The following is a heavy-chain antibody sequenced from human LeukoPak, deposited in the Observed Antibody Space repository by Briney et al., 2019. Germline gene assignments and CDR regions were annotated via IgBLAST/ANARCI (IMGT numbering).Heavy chain of an antibody. J-gene: IGHJ5*02. D-gene: IGHD1-1*01. Sequence: GGSLRLSCAASGFTFSSYGMHWVRQAPGKGLEWVAFIRYDGSNKYYADSVKGRFTISRDNSENTLYLQMNSLRAEDTAVYYCAKELNWNDGIGWFDPWGQGTLVTVSS. CDR3: AKELNWNDGIGWFDP. CDR1: GFTFSSYG. CDR2: IRYDGSNK. V-gene: IGHV3-30*02.